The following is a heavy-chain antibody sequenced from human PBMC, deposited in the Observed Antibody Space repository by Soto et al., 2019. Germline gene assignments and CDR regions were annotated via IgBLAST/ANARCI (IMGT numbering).Heavy chain of an antibody. Sequence: VPCKTCGYALTSYYRNLVRQALGEVLEWMGIINPSGGSTSYAQKFQGRVTMTRDTSTSTVYMELSSLRSDDTAEYYCARILTPYYPDSNRYSFAAYDIWG. CDR3: ARILTPYYPDSNRYSFAAYDI. CDR2: INPSGGST. D-gene: IGHD3-22*01. CDR1: GYALTSYY. V-gene: IGHV1-46*01. J-gene: IGHJ3*02.